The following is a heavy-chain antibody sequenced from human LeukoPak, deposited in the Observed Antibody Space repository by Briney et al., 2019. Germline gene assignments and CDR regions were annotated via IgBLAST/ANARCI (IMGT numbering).Heavy chain of an antibody. CDR1: GFTCSSNG. CDR2: ISATTGGT. CDR3: AKIRGWFNDAFHI. J-gene: IGHJ3*02. Sequence: PGGTLRLSCAASGFTCSSNGMSWVRQAPGKGLEWVSGISATTGGTYYADSVKGRFTISRDISKSTLYLQMNSLRADDTAVYYCAKIRGWFNDAFHIGGQGTMVTVSS. D-gene: IGHD3-10*01. V-gene: IGHV3-23*01.